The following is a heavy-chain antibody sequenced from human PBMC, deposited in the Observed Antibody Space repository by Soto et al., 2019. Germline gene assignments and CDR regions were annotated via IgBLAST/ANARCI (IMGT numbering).Heavy chain of an antibody. Sequence: GGSLRLSCAASGFTFSSFGMHWVRQAPGKGLEWVAVISYDGTEEKYADSVKGRATVSRDNSKNTVYLQMNRLRGDDSAIYYCAKGRFDLWTISPFDHWGQGTLVTVSS. D-gene: IGHD3-3*02. J-gene: IGHJ4*01. CDR1: GFTFSSFG. V-gene: IGHV3-30*18. CDR2: ISYDGTEE. CDR3: AKGRFDLWTISPFDH.